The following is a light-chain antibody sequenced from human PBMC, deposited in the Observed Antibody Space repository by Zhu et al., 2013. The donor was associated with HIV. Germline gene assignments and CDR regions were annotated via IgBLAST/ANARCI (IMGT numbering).Light chain of an antibody. Sequence: DIQMTQSPSSLSASVGDRVTITCQASQGISNYLNWYQQKPGKAPKLLIYDASNLETGVPSRFSGGGSGTDFTFTITSLQPEDVATYYCQQYENLPYSFGQGTKLDIK. V-gene: IGKV1-33*01. CDR1: QGISNY. CDR3: QQYENLPYS. CDR2: DAS. J-gene: IGKJ2*03.